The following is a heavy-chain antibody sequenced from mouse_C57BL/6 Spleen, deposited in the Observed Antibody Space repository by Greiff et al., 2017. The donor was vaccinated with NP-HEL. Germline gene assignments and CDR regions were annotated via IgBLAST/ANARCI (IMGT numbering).Heavy chain of an antibody. V-gene: IGHV1-42*01. Sequence: VQLKQSGPELVKPGASVKISCKASGYSFTGYYMNWVKQSPEKSLEWIGEINPSTGGTTYNQKFKAKATLTVDKSSSTAYMQLKSLTSEDSAVYYCARTLPIDYAMDYWGQGTSVTVSS. CDR3: ARTLPIDYAMDY. CDR1: GYSFTGYY. CDR2: INPSTGGT. J-gene: IGHJ4*01.